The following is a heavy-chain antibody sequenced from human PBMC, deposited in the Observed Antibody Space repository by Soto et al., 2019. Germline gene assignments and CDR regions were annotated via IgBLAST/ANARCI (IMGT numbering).Heavy chain of an antibody. CDR1: GGSISSGGYY. J-gene: IGHJ6*02. CDR3: ARDWVAAAAPDV. CDR2: IYYSGST. D-gene: IGHD6-13*01. V-gene: IGHV4-31*03. Sequence: QVQLQESGPGLAKPSQTLSLTCTVSGGSISSGGYYWSWIRQHPGKGLEWIGYIYYSGSTYYNPSLKSRVTISVDTSKNQFSLKLSSVTAADTAVYYCARDWVAAAAPDVWGQGTTVTVSS.